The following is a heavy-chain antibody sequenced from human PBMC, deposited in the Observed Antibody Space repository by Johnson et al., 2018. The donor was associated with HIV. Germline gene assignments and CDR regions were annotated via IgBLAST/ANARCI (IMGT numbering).Heavy chain of an antibody. V-gene: IGHV3-30*02. CDR2: IRYDGSNK. CDR3: AKVKLELRYGAFDI. D-gene: IGHD1-7*01. CDR1: GFTFSSYG. J-gene: IGHJ3*02. Sequence: QMQLVESGGGVVQPGRSLRLSCAASGFTFSSYGMHWVRQAPAKGLEWVAFIRYDGSNKYYADSVKGRFTISRDNSKNTLYLQMNSLRAEDTAVYYCAKVKLELRYGAFDIWGQGTMVTVSS.